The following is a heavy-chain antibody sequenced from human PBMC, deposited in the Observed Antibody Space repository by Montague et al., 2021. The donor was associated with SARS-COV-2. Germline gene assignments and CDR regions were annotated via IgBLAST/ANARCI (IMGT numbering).Heavy chain of an antibody. D-gene: IGHD3-3*01. Sequence: SETLSLTCTVSGYSISDGYYCFWLRHPPGRGLWWCGNYFHSGTTYYTPSLRRVSTTSEATSKNQFFLKLCSVTAADTAVYYCAREHWENYYDFWSGTNLASDYPYHGLDVWGQGTPVTVSS. V-gene: IGHV4-38-2*02. CDR1: GYSISDGYY. J-gene: IGHJ6*02. CDR3: AREHWENYYDFWSGTNLASDYPYHGLDV. CDR2: YFHSGTT.